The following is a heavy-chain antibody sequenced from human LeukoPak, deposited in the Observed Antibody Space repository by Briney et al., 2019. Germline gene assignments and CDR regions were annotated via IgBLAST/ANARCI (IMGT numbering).Heavy chain of an antibody. CDR3: GRDQLTPHSVYFDAFDI. J-gene: IGHJ3*02. CDR1: KXTFSSYS. V-gene: IGHV3-21*01. D-gene: IGHD3-22*01. Sequence: GGSLRLSCAASKXTFSSYSMNWVRQAPGKGLEWVSSISSSSSYIYYADSVKGRFTISRDNGKKTLYLEMNSLRAEDTAVYYCGRDQLTPHSVYFDAFDIWGQGTMVTVSS. CDR2: ISSSSSYI.